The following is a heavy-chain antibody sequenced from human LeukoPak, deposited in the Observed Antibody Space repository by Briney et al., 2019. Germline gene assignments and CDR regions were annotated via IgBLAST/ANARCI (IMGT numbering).Heavy chain of an antibody. CDR2: IYHSGST. J-gene: IGHJ5*02. CDR3: ARHQRSYDFWSGYYIPSWFDP. Sequence: SQTLSLTCTASGGSISSGSYYWSWIRQPAGKGLEWIGSIYHSGSTYYNPSLKSRVTISVDTSKNQFSLKLSSVTAADTAVYYCARHQRSYDFWSGYYIPSWFDPWGQGTLVTVSS. V-gene: IGHV4-61*02. D-gene: IGHD3-3*01. CDR1: GGSISSGSYY.